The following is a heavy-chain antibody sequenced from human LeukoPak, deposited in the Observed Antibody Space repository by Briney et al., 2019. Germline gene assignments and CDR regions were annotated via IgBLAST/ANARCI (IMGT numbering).Heavy chain of an antibody. V-gene: IGHV4-59*01. CDR3: AREGWQAAVGRGRNYYYYMDV. CDR2: IYYSGST. D-gene: IGHD6-13*01. Sequence: SETLSLTCTVSGGSISSYYWSWIRQPPGKGLEWIGYIYYSGSTNYNPSLKSRVTISVDTSKNQFSLKLSSVTAADTAVYYCAREGWQAAVGRGRNYYYYMDVWGKGTTVTVSS. J-gene: IGHJ6*03. CDR1: GGSISSYY.